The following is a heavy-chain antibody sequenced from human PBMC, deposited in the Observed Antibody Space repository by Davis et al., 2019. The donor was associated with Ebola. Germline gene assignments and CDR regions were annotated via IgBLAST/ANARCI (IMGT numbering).Heavy chain of an antibody. J-gene: IGHJ4*02. Sequence: ASVKVSCKASGYTFIGYYLHWVRQAPGQGLEWMGWINPNSGGTNYAQKFQGRVTMTRDTSISTAYMEVSRLRSDDTAVYFCARADEYIANYYIDYWGQGTLVTVSS. D-gene: IGHD6-6*01. V-gene: IGHV1-2*02. CDR3: ARADEYIANYYIDY. CDR1: GYTFIGYY. CDR2: INPNSGGT.